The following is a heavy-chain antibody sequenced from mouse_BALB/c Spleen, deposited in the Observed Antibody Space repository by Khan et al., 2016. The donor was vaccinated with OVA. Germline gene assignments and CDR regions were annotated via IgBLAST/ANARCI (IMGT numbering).Heavy chain of an antibody. Sequence: QVTLKESGPGLVAPSQSLSITCTVSGFSLTSYSIHWVRQPPGKGLEWLGIIWADGNTNYNSALMSRLSISKDNSKSQVFLKMNSLQTDDTAMFYWARRDDGYPEWYFDVWGAGTTVTVAS. CDR3: ARRDDGYPEWYFDV. D-gene: IGHD2-3*01. V-gene: IGHV2-9*02. CDR1: GFSLTSYS. J-gene: IGHJ1*01. CDR2: IWADGNT.